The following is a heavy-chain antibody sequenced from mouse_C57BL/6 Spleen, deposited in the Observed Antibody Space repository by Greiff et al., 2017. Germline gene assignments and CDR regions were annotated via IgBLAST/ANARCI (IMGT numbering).Heavy chain of an antibody. V-gene: IGHV2-2*01. CDR3: ARKEGPYGNLYAMDY. CDR2: IWSGGST. Sequence: VMLVESGPGLVQPSQSLSITCTVSGFSLTSYGVHWVRQSPGKGLEWLGVIWSGGSTDYNAAFISRLSISKDNSKSQVFFKMNSLQADDTAIYYCARKEGPYGNLYAMDYWGQGTSVTVSS. CDR1: GFSLTSYG. J-gene: IGHJ4*01. D-gene: IGHD2-1*01.